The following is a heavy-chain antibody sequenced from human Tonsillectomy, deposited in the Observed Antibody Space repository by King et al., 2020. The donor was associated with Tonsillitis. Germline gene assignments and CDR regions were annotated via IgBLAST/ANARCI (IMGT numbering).Heavy chain of an antibody. CDR1: GGSITSYF. Sequence: QLQESGPGLVKPSETLSLTCTVSGGSITSYFWSWIRQPAGKGLEWIGRIYTCGITNYNPSLKIRLTMSVDTSKNPFSLKLSSVTAADTAVYYCAREVTGTARYFDYWGQGTLVTVSS. J-gene: IGHJ4*02. V-gene: IGHV4-4*07. D-gene: IGHD1-1*01. CDR2: IYTCGIT. CDR3: AREVTGTARYFDY.